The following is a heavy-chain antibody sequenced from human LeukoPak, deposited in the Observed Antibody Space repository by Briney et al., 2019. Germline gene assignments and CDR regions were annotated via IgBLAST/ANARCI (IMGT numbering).Heavy chain of an antibody. J-gene: IGHJ4*02. Sequence: PGGSLRLSCEASGFTFTTYSMTWVRQAPGKELEWVSGISWNSGSIGYADSVKGRFTISRDNAKNSLYLQMNSLRAEDTALYYCAKDRDYGDYGGFDYWGQGTLVTVSS. CDR2: ISWNSGSI. V-gene: IGHV3-9*01. D-gene: IGHD4-17*01. CDR1: GFTFTTYS. CDR3: AKDRDYGDYGGFDY.